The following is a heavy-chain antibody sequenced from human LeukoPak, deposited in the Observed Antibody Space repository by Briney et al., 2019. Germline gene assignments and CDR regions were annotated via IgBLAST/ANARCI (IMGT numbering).Heavy chain of an antibody. V-gene: IGHV3-23*01. CDR3: VKWGDYDILTGYYVPDF. CDR1: GFIFRNYA. Sequence: PGASLRLSCAASGFIFRNYAMSWVRQAPGKGPEWVSAITGSGDTTYYADSVKGRFTISRNNSKNALYVEMNTLRAEDTAVYYCVKWGDYDILTGYYVPDFWGQGTLVTVSS. D-gene: IGHD3-9*01. J-gene: IGHJ4*02. CDR2: ITGSGDTT.